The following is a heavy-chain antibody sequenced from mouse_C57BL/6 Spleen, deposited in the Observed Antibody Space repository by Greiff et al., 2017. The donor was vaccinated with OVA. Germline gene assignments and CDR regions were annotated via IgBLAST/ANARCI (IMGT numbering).Heavy chain of an antibody. CDR1: GFTFSDYY. Sequence: EVQRVESEGGLVQPGSSMKLSCTASGFTFSDYYMAWVRQVPEKGLEWVANINYDGSSTYYLDSLKSRFIISRDNAKNILYLQMSSLKSEDTATYDCARESRQRSVYFDYWGQGTTLTVSS. V-gene: IGHV5-16*01. CDR3: ARESRQRSVYFDY. J-gene: IGHJ2*01. CDR2: INYDGSST. D-gene: IGHD3-2*01.